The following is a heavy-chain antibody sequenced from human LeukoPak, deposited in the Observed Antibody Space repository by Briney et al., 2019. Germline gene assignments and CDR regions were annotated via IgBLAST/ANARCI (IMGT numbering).Heavy chain of an antibody. CDR3: AVQDIVVVPAAALDY. V-gene: IGHV1-2*02. J-gene: IGHJ4*02. CDR2: INPNSGGT. CDR1: GYTFTGYY. Sequence: GASVKVSCKASGYTFTGYYMHWVRQAPGQGLEWMEWINPNSGGTNYAQKFQGRVTMTRDTSISTAYMELSRLRSDDTAVYYCAVQDIVVVPAAALDYWGQGTLVTVSS. D-gene: IGHD2-2*01.